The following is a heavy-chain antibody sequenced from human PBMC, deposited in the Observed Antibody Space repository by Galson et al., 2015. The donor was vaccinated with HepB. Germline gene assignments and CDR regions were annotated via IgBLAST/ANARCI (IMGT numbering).Heavy chain of an antibody. J-gene: IGHJ3*02. CDR3: TREYADPYYDSSGYYPDAFDI. D-gene: IGHD3-22*01. CDR1: GFTFGDYA. CDR2: IRSKAYGGTT. V-gene: IGHV3-49*03. Sequence: SLRLSCAASGFTFGDYAMSWFRQAPGKGLEWVGFIRSKAYGGTTEYAASVKGRFTISRDDSKSIAYLQMNSLKTEDTAVYYCTREYADPYYDSSGYYPDAFDIWGQGTMVTVSS.